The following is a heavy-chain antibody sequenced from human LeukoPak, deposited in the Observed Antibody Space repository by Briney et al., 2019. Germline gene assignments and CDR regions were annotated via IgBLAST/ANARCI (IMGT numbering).Heavy chain of an antibody. CDR2: INPNSGGT. V-gene: IGHV1-2*02. J-gene: IGHJ6*02. CDR3: ARGVPAAILPLTIYYYYGMDV. CDR1: GYTFTGYH. D-gene: IGHD2-2*02. Sequence: ASVKVSCKASGYTFTGYHMHWVRQAPGQGLEWMGWINPNSGGTNYAQKFQGRVTMTRDTSISAAYMELSRLRSDDTAVYYCARGVPAAILPLTIYYYYGMDVWGQGTTVTVSS.